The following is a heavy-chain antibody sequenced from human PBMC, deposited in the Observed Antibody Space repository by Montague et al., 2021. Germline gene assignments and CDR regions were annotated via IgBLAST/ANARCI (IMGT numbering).Heavy chain of an antibody. CDR1: GYTFTDYY. CDR2: INPNSGGT. CDR3: ARTDIAAAGGFDY. Sequence: SVKVSCKASGYTFTDYYIHWVRQAPGQGLEWMGRINPNSGGTNYIQKFQGWVTMTRDTSISTAYMELSRLRSDDTALYYCARTDIAAAGGFDYWGQGTLVTVSS. J-gene: IGHJ4*02. D-gene: IGHD6-13*01. V-gene: IGHV1-2*04.